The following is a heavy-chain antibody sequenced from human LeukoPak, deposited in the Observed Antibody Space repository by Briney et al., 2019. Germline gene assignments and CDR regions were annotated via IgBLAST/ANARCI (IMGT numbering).Heavy chain of an antibody. CDR2: INHSGST. CDR3: SLGYCSSTSCQPFDY. Sequence: PSETLSLTCAVYGGSFSGYYWSWIRQPPGKGLEWIGEINHSGSTNYNPSLKSRGTISVDTSKNQFSLKLSSVTAADTAVYYCSLGYCSSTSCQPFDYWGQGTLVTVSS. J-gene: IGHJ4*02. D-gene: IGHD2-2*01. V-gene: IGHV4-34*01. CDR1: GGSFSGYY.